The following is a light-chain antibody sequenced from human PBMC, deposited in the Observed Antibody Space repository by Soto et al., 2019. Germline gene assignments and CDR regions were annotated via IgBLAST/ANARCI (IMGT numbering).Light chain of an antibody. CDR2: KAS. Sequence: DIQMTQSRSTLSASVGDRVTITCRASQSISNWLAWYQQKPGKAPKLLIYKASSLESGVPSRFSGSGSGTEFTLTMSSLQPDDFATYYCQQYNSYPSFGGGTKVEIK. CDR3: QQYNSYPS. V-gene: IGKV1-5*03. CDR1: QSISNW. J-gene: IGKJ4*01.